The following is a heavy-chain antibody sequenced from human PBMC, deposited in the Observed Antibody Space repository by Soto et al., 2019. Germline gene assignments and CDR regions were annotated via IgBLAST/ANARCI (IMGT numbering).Heavy chain of an antibody. J-gene: IGHJ4*02. CDR1: GYTFTSYA. D-gene: IGHD3-10*01. V-gene: IGHV1-3*01. CDR2: INAGNGNT. Sequence: ASVKVSCKASGYTFTSYAMHWGRQAPGQRLEWMGWINAGNGNTKYSQKFQGRVTITRDTSASTAYMELSSLRSEDTAVYYCARGSYGSGSYHDYWGQGTLVTVSS. CDR3: ARGSYGSGSYHDY.